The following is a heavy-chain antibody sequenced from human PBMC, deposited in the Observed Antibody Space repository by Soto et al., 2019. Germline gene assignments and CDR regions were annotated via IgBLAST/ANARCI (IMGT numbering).Heavy chain of an antibody. V-gene: IGHV1-69*02. CDR2: IIPMLGIR. D-gene: IGHD2-21*01. J-gene: IGHJ3*02. CDR1: GGTFSTYS. CDR3: TIGSWSGEVFDI. Sequence: QVQLVQSGAEVKKPGSSVKVSCKDSGGTFSTYSMFWVRQAPGQGLEWMGWIIPMLGIRNYAQRFQDRVTITADKSTATAHMELSSLRSEDTALYYCTIGSWSGEVFDIWGQGTMVTVSS.